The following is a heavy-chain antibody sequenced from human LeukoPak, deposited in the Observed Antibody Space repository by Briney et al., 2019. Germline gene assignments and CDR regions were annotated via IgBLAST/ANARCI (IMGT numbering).Heavy chain of an antibody. CDR2: IYYSGST. CDR1: GGSISSGGYS. Sequence: SETLSLTCAVSGGSISSGGYSWSWIRQPPGKGLEWIGYIYYSGSTYYNPSLKSRVTISVDTSKSQFSLKLSSVTAADTAVYYCARNLIPEQLVLNFWGQGTLVTVSS. V-gene: IGHV4-30-4*07. J-gene: IGHJ4*02. CDR3: ARNLIPEQLVLNF. D-gene: IGHD6-13*01.